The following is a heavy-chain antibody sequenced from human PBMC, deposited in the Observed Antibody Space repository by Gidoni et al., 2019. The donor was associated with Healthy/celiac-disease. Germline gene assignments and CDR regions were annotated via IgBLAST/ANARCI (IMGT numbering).Heavy chain of an antibody. CDR1: GGSFSGYY. CDR2: INHSGST. J-gene: IGHJ6*02. Sequence: QVQLQQWGAGLLKPSETLSLTCAVDGGSFSGYYWSWTGQPPGKGLEWIGEINHSGSTNYNPSLKSRVTISVDTSKNQFSLKLSSVTAADTAVYYCARDRRAYYCSSTSCYNYYYGMDVWGQGTTVTVSS. D-gene: IGHD2-2*02. V-gene: IGHV4-34*01. CDR3: ARDRRAYYCSSTSCYNYYYGMDV.